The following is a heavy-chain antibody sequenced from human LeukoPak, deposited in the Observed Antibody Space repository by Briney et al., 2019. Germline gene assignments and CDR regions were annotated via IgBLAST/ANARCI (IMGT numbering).Heavy chain of an antibody. V-gene: IGHV3-21*01. CDR1: GFTFSSYS. CDR3: ARDFEAAAEDY. J-gene: IGHJ4*02. CDR2: ISSSSSYI. Sequence: GGSLRLSCAASGFTFSSYSMNWVRQAPGKGLEWVSSISSSSSYIYYADSVKGRFTISRDNAKNSLYLQMNNLRAEDTAVYYCARDFEAAAEDYWGQGTLVTVSS. D-gene: IGHD6-13*01.